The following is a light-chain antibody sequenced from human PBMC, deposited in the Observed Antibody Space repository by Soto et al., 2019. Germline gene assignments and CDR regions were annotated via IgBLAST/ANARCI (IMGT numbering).Light chain of an antibody. J-gene: IGKJ5*01. Sequence: EIVLTQSPATLSLSPGERATLSCRASQSVSSNLAWYQQKPCQAHRLLIYGASSRATGIPDRFSGSGSGTDFTLTISRLEPEDFAVYYCQQYGSSPPITFGQGTKLDIK. CDR1: QSVSSN. CDR3: QQYGSSPPIT. V-gene: IGKV3-20*01. CDR2: GAS.